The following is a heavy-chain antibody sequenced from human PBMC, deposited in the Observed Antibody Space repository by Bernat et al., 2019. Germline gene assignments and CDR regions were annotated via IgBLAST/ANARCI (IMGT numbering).Heavy chain of an antibody. CDR2: ISYDGSNK. Sequence: QVQLVESGGGVVQPGRSLRLSCAASGFTFSSYGMHWVRQAPGKGLEWVAVISYDGSNKYYADSVEGRFTISRDSSQNTLYLQVNSLRAEDTALYFCARDGNSGYNLDYYYGMDVWGRGTTVTVSS. CDR3: ARDGNSGYNLDYYYGMDV. CDR1: GFTFSSYG. V-gene: IGHV3-30*03. D-gene: IGHD5-12*01. J-gene: IGHJ6*02.